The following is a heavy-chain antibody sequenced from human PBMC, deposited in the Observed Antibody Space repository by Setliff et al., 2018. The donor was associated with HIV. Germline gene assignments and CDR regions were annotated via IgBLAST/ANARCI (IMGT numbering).Heavy chain of an antibody. V-gene: IGHV4-31*03. CDR2: ISYSGST. CDR1: GGSMRGGGNY. D-gene: IGHD7-27*01. Sequence: SETLSLTCTVSGGSMRGGGNYWCWIRQHPGKGLEWIGYISYSGSTYYNPSLNSRLTISIDPTKNQFSLKLSSLTAADTAVYYCAKDLTWGFPYWGQGLLVTVSS. J-gene: IGHJ4*01. CDR3: AKDLTWGFPY.